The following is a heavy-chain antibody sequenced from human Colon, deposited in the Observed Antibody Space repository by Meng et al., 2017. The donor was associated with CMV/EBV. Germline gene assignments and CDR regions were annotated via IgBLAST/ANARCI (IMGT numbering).Heavy chain of an antibody. Sequence: GSLRLSCTVSGAAITDYYWNWIRQPPGKGLEWCGYTFHTGSTNSNPSLRGRVSMSVDTSKNQVSLKFNSVTAADTAVYYCAGLYGTYFSSWFDPWGQGTLVTVSS. D-gene: IGHD1-1*01. J-gene: IGHJ5*02. V-gene: IGHV4-59*01. CDR1: GAAITDYY. CDR2: TFHTGST. CDR3: AGLYGTYFSSWFDP.